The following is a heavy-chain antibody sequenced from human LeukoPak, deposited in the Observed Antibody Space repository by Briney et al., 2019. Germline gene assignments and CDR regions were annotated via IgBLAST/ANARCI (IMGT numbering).Heavy chain of an antibody. J-gene: IGHJ4*02. Sequence: GGSLRLSCAASGFTFSNYTMSWVRQAPGKGLAWVSSISGTGGYTYSADSVRGRFTISRDNAKNSLYLRMNSLRAEDTAVYYCARDYGSGSYYNSAYWGQGTLVTVSS. V-gene: IGHV3-21*01. CDR1: GFTFSNYT. CDR3: ARDYGSGSYYNSAY. D-gene: IGHD3-10*01. CDR2: ISGTGGYT.